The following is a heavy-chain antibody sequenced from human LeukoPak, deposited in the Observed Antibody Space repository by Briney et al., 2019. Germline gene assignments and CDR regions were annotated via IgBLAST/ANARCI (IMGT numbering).Heavy chain of an antibody. CDR3: ARAKYYYDSSGYRFDY. J-gene: IGHJ4*02. Sequence: SETLSLTCTVSGGSISSYYWSWIRQHLGKGLEWIGYIYYSGSTYYNPSLKSRVTISVDTSKNQFSLKLSSVTAADTAVYYCARAKYYYDSSGYRFDYWGQGTLVTVSS. V-gene: IGHV4-59*06. CDR2: IYYSGST. D-gene: IGHD3-22*01. CDR1: GGSISSYY.